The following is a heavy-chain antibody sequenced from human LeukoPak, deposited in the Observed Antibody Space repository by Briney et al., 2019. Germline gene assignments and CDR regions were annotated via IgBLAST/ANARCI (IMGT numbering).Heavy chain of an antibody. CDR2: IYYSGST. J-gene: IGHJ4*02. CDR3: ARYPLRKKYFDY. D-gene: IGHD5/OR15-5a*01. V-gene: IGHV4-39*01. Sequence: PSETLSLTCTVSGGSISSSSYYWGWIRQPPGKGLEWIGSIYYSGSTYYNPSLKSRVTISVDTSKNQFSLKLSSVTAADTAVYYCARYPLRKKYFDYWGQGTLVTVPS. CDR1: GGSISSSSYY.